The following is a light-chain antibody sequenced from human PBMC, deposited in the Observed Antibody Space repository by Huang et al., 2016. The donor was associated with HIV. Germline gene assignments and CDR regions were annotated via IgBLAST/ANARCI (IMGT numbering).Light chain of an antibody. Sequence: DIVMTQSSDSLAVSLGERATINCKSSQSVLSGPSNKTYLAWYQQRPGQSPTLLIYWASTRQSGVPDRFSGSGSGTHFTLTISSLQAEDVAFYYCQQYFISPPTFGQGTKLEI. CDR2: WAS. CDR3: QQYFISPPT. J-gene: IGKJ2*01. V-gene: IGKV4-1*01. CDR1: QSVLSGPSNKTY.